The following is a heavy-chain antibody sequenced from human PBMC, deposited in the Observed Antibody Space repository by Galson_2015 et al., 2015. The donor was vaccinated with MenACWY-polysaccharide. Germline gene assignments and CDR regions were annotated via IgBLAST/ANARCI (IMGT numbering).Heavy chain of an antibody. J-gene: IGHJ5*02. CDR3: ARIGGMNKGNYYNFGWFDP. D-gene: IGHD3-22*01. CDR1: GGSMSPYH. CDR2: IHYSGGT. V-gene: IGHV4-59*01. Sequence: LSLTCTVSGGSMSPYHWTWIRQSPGKGLEWLGWIHYSGGTKYSPSLMSRVTISIDTSENQFSLKLSSVTTADTAVYYCARIGGMNKGNYYNFGWFDPWGQGTLVTVSS.